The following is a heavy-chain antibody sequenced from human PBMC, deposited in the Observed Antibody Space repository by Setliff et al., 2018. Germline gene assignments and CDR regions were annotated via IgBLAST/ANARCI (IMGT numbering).Heavy chain of an antibody. CDR1: GASISSSSYY. Sequence: SETLSLTCTVSGASISSSSYYWAWIRQPPGRGLELIGSIFYGGSTYYNPSLKSRVTISIDASKNQFSLKLSSVTAADTAVYYCARGVPYYNFWSGYYGPLHYFDYWGQGTLVTVS. V-gene: IGHV4-39*07. CDR3: ARGVPYYNFWSGYYGPLHYFDY. CDR2: IFYGGST. D-gene: IGHD3-3*01. J-gene: IGHJ4*02.